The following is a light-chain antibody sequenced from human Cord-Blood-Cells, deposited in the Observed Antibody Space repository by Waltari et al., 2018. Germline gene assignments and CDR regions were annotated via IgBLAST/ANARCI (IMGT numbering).Light chain of an antibody. Sequence: DIQMTQSPSSLSASVGDRVTITCQASQDISNYFNWYTQKPGKAPKLLIYDASNLETGVPSRFSGSGSGTDFTFTISSLQPEDIATYYCQQYDNLPVTFGPGTKVDIK. J-gene: IGKJ3*01. V-gene: IGKV1-33*01. CDR3: QQYDNLPVT. CDR2: DAS. CDR1: QDISNY.